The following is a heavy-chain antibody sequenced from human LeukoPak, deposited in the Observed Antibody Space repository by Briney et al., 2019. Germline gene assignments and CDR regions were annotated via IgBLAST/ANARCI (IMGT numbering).Heavy chain of an antibody. J-gene: IGHJ4*02. CDR3: AKDKSRDDFWSGYCPY. CDR2: ISWDGGST. CDR1: GFTFDDYA. Sequence: PGGSLRLSCAASGFTFDDYAMHWVRQAPGKGLEWVSLISWDGGSTYYAVSVKCRFTVSRDNSKNSLYLQMNSLRAEDTALYYCAKDKSRDDFWSGYCPYWGQRTLVTVSS. D-gene: IGHD3-3*01. V-gene: IGHV3-43D*03.